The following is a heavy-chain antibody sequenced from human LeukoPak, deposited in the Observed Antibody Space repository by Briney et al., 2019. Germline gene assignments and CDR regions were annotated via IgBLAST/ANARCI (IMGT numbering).Heavy chain of an antibody. V-gene: IGHV4-34*01. D-gene: IGHD3-3*02. CDR3: ARGRLATLRGFDY. CDR2: INHSGST. Sequence: SETLSLTCAVYGGSFSGYYWGWIRQPPGKGLEWIGEINHSGSTNYNPSLKSRVTISVDTSKNQFSLKLSSVTAADTAVYYCARGRLATLRGFDYWGQGTLVTVSS. CDR1: GGSFSGYY. J-gene: IGHJ4*02.